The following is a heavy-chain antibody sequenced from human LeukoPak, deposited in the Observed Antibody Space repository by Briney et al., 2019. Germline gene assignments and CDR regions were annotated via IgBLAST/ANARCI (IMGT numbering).Heavy chain of an antibody. V-gene: IGHV1-2*06. D-gene: IGHD5-12*01. Sequence: ASVKVSCKASGYTFTGYYMHWVRQAPGQGLEWMGRINPNSGGTNYAQKFQGRVTMTRDTSISTAYMELGRLRSDDTAVYYCARESRYSGYDRSFDYWGQGTLVTVSS. CDR3: ARESRYSGYDRSFDY. CDR1: GYTFTGYY. J-gene: IGHJ4*02. CDR2: INPNSGGT.